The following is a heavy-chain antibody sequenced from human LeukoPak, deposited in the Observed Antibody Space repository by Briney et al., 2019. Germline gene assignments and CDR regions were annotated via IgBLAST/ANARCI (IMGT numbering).Heavy chain of an antibody. V-gene: IGHV1-46*01. J-gene: IGHJ4*02. CDR1: GYTFTNFG. CDR3: ARDWGDYGEVYYFDY. CDR2: INPSGGST. Sequence: ASAKVSCKASGYTFTNFGISWVRQAPGQGLEWMGIINPSGGSTSYAQKFQGRVTMTRDTSTSTVYMELSSLRSEDTAVYYCARDWGDYGEVYYFDYWGQGTLVTVSS. D-gene: IGHD4-17*01.